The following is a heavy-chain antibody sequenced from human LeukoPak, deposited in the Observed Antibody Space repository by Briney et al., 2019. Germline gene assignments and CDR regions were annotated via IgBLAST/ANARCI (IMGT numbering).Heavy chain of an antibody. J-gene: IGHJ6*02. CDR3: ARAYVDTDYRGYYYYYGMDV. CDR2: IIPILGIA. CDR1: GGTFSSYA. V-gene: IGHV1-69*04. D-gene: IGHD5-18*01. Sequence: SVKASCKASGGTFSSYAISWVRQAPGQGLEWMGRIIPILGIANYAQKFQGRVTITADKSTSTAYMELSSLRSEDTAVYYCARAYVDTDYRGYYYYYGMDVWGQGTTVTVSS.